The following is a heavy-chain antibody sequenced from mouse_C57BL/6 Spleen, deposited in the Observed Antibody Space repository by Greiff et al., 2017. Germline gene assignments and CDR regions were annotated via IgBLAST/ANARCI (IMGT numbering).Heavy chain of an antibody. Sequence: QVQLQQPGAELVKPGASVKLSCKATGYTFTGYWIEWVKQRPGHGLEWIGETLPGSGSANYNEKSKGKGTFTADTSSNTAYMPLGSLTTEDSAIDFCATAPYLLLRLDYWGQGTSVTGSS. CDR1: GYTFTGYW. D-gene: IGHD1-1*01. V-gene: IGHV1-9*01. J-gene: IGHJ4*01. CDR3: ATAPYLLLRLDY. CDR2: TLPGSGSA.